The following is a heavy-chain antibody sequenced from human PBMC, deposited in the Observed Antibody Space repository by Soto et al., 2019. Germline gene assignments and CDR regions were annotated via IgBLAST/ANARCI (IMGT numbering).Heavy chain of an antibody. CDR1: GFSLSTSGVG. J-gene: IGHJ4*02. Sequence: QITLKESGPTLVKPTQPLTLTCTFSGFSLSTSGVGVGWIRQPPGKALEWLALIYWDDDKRYSPSLKSRLTITKDTSKNHVVLTMTNMDPVDTATYYCAHRQDRYCSGGSCPLFDYWGQGTLVTVSS. V-gene: IGHV2-5*02. CDR3: AHRQDRYCSGGSCPLFDY. D-gene: IGHD2-15*01. CDR2: IYWDDDK.